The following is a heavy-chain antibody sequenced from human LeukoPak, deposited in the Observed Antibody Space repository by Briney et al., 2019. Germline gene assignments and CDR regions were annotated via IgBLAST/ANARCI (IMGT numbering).Heavy chain of an antibody. D-gene: IGHD3-3*01. CDR1: GFTFSSYA. J-gene: IGHJ5*02. V-gene: IGHV3-64*01. CDR3: ARLLLSYDFWSGYLNP. Sequence: GGPLRLSCAASGFTFSSYAMHWVRQAPGKGLEYVSAISSNGGSTYYANSVKGRFTISRDNSKNTLYLQMGSLRAEDMAVYYCARLLLSYDFWSGYLNPWGQGTLVTVSS. CDR2: ISSNGGST.